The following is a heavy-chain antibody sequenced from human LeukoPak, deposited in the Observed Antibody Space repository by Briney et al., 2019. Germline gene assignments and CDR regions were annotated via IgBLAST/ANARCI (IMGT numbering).Heavy chain of an antibody. CDR1: GFSFSSFA. CDR2: VSGGGAYT. V-gene: IGHV3-23*01. Sequence: GGSLRLSCVGSGFSFSSFAMSWVRQAPGKGLEWVSTVSGGGAYTYYADSVKGRFTVSLDDSKSMHFLQMNSLRPEDTALYFCAKRITVSAGYYLDSWGQGTLVTVSS. J-gene: IGHJ4*02. CDR3: AKRITVSAGYYLDS. D-gene: IGHD2-8*01.